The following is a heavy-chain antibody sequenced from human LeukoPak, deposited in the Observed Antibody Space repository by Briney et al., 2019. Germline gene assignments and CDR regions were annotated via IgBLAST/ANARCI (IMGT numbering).Heavy chain of an antibody. CDR3: ARITWGNYFDY. Sequence: GGSLRLSCAASGFIFSTYSMDWIRQAPGKGLEWVSSISSSGTYKYYADSVKGRFTISRDNAKNSLYLQLNSVRAEDTAVYYCARITWGNYFDYWGQGTLVTVSS. CDR2: ISSSGTYK. V-gene: IGHV3-21*01. CDR1: GFIFSTYS. J-gene: IGHJ4*02. D-gene: IGHD7-27*01.